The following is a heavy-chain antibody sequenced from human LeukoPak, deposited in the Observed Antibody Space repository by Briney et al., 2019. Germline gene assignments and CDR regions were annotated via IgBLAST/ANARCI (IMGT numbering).Heavy chain of an antibody. CDR2: IIPIFGTA. Sequence: GASVKVSCKASGGTFSSYAISWVRQAPGQGLEWMGGIIPIFGTANYAQKFQGRVTITAVESTSTAYMELSSLRSEDTAVYYCARDGGYSPFPEYHQYYFDYWGQGTLVTVSS. CDR3: ARDGGYSPFPEYHQYYFDY. J-gene: IGHJ4*02. D-gene: IGHD5-18*01. CDR1: GGTFSSYA. V-gene: IGHV1-69*13.